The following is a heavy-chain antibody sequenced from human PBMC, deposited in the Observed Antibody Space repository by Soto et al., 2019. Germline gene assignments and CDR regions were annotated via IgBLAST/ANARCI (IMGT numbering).Heavy chain of an antibody. J-gene: IGHJ5*02. D-gene: IGHD2-2*01. Sequence: PSETLSLTCTVSGGSISSYYWSWIRQPPGKGLEWIGYIYYSGSTNYNPSLKSRVTISVDTSKNQFSLKLSSVTAADTAVYYCARTPQYCSSTSCPFDPWGQGTLVTVSS. CDR1: GGSISSYY. CDR2: IYYSGST. CDR3: ARTPQYCSSTSCPFDP. V-gene: IGHV4-59*01.